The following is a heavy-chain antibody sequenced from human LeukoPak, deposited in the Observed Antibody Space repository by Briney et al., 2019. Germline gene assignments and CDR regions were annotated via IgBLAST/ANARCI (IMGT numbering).Heavy chain of an antibody. V-gene: IGHV4-59*01. CDR1: GGSISSYY. CDR3: ARDRLKGSRHYYYYGMDV. J-gene: IGHJ6*04. Sequence: SETLSLTCTVSGGSISSYYWSWIRQPSGKGLEWIGCIYYSGSTNYNPSLKSRVTISVDTSKNQFSLKLSSVTAADTAVYYCARDRLKGSRHYYYYGMDVWGKGTTVTVSS. CDR2: IYYSGST. D-gene: IGHD3-22*01.